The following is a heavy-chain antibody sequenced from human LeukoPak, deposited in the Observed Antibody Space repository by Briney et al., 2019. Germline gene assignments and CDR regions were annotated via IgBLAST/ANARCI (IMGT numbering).Heavy chain of an antibody. CDR2: IIPIFGTA. CDR3: ANIVVVVAATSKPYNSCDT. D-gene: IGHD2-15*01. CDR1: GYTFTGYA. V-gene: IGHV1-69*06. J-gene: IGHJ5*02. Sequence: ASVKVSCKASGYTFTGYAINWVRQAPGQGLEWMGGIIPIFGTANYAQKFQGRVTITADKSTSTAYMELSSLRSADTPVYYCANIVVVVAATSKPYNSCDTWGQGTRVTVSS.